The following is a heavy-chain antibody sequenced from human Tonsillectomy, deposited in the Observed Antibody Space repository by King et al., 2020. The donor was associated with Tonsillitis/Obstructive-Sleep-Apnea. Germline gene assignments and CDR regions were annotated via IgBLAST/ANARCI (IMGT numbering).Heavy chain of an antibody. J-gene: IGHJ2*01. CDR3: ARGLVVVPAAPGYFDL. CDR1: VGSFSDYY. CDR2: INHSGST. V-gene: IGHV4-34*01. D-gene: IGHD2-2*01. Sequence: QVQLQQWGTGLLKPSETLSLSCAVYVGSFSDYYWSWIRQPPGKGLEWIGEINHSGSTNYSPSLKSRVTISADTSKNQFSLKLNSVTAAVTAVYYCARGLVVVPAAPGYFDLWGRGTLVTVSS.